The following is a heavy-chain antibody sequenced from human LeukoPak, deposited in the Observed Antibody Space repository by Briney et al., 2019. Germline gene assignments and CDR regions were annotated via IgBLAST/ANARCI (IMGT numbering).Heavy chain of an antibody. J-gene: IGHJ4*02. V-gene: IGHV3-30*02. Sequence: GGSLRLSCAASGFTFSSYGMHWVRQAPGKGLEWGAFIRYDGSNKYYADSVKGRFTISRDNSKNTLYLQMNSLRAEDTAVYYCATTSITIFGVVIGFDYWGQGTLVTVSS. CDR2: IRYDGSNK. CDR3: ATTSITIFGVVIGFDY. D-gene: IGHD3-3*01. CDR1: GFTFSSYG.